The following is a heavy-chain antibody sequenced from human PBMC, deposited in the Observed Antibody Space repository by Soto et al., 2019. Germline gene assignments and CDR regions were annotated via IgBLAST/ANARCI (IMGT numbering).Heavy chain of an antibody. CDR3: ARMNYDFWIGSAANCFDP. CDR1: GGSVSSGSYY. J-gene: IGHJ5*02. D-gene: IGHD3-3*01. V-gene: IGHV4-61*01. CDR2: IYYSGST. Sequence: ASETLSLTCTVSGGSVSSGSYYWSWIRRPPGKGLEWIGYIYYSGSTNYNPSLKSRVTISVDTSKNQFSLKLSSVTAADTAVYYCARMNYDFWIGSAANCFDPWGQGTLVTVSS.